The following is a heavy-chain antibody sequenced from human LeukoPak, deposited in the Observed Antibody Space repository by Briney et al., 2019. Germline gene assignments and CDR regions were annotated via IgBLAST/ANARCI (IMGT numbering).Heavy chain of an antibody. J-gene: IGHJ4*02. D-gene: IGHD3-16*02. Sequence: ASVKVSCKASGYTFTGYYIHWVRQAPGQGLEWMGWMNPNSGNTGYAQKFQGRVTMTRNTSISTAYMELSSLRSEDTAVYYCARYYGSGSYYISIYDYVWGSYPPHFDYWGQGTLVTVSS. V-gene: IGHV1-8*02. CDR3: ARYYGSGSYYISIYDYVWGSYPPHFDY. CDR2: MNPNSGNT. CDR1: GYTFTGYY.